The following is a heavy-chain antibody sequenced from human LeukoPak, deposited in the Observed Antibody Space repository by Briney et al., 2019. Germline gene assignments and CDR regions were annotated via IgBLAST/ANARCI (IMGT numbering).Heavy chain of an antibody. J-gene: IGHJ5*02. CDR1: GGSITNYY. CDR2: ISYSGST. Sequence: SETLSLTCTVSGGSITNYYWNWIRQPPGKGLEWIGYISYSGSTNYNSSLKGRVTISMDTSKNQFSLKLTSVTAADTAVYYCARDRWFDPWGQGTLVTVSS. CDR3: ARDRWFDP. V-gene: IGHV4-59*12.